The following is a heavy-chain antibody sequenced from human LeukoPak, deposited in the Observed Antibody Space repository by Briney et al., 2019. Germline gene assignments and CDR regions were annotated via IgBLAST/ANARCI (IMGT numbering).Heavy chain of an antibody. CDR3: ARGRSPYVSGSYDHWFDP. CDR1: GGSFSSGDYY. J-gene: IGHJ5*02. V-gene: IGHV4-30-4*01. CDR2: IYYSGST. D-gene: IGHD3-10*01. Sequence: PAETLSLTCTVSGGSFSSGDYYWSWLRQPPGTGLEWIGYIYYSGSTYYNPSLKSRVTISVDTSKNQFSLKLSSLTAADTAVYYCARGRSPYVSGSYDHWFDPWGQGSLVTVSS.